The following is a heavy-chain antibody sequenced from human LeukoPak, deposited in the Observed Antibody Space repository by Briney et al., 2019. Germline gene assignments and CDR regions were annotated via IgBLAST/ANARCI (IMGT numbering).Heavy chain of an antibody. CDR2: ISYDGSNK. CDR1: GFTFSSYG. Sequence: AGGSLRLSCAASGFTFSSYGMHRVRQAPGKGLEWVAVISYDGSNKYYADSVKGRFTISRDNSNNTLYLQMNSLRAEDTAVYYCAKVGDSESFHGPRGYYFDYWGQGTLVTVSS. CDR3: AKVGDSESFHGPRGYYFDY. D-gene: IGHD1-26*01. J-gene: IGHJ4*02. V-gene: IGHV3-30*18.